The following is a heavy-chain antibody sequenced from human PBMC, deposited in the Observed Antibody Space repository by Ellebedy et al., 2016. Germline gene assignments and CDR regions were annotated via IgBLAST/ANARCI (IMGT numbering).Heavy chain of an antibody. CDR3: ARHKAWSGYYPYYFDY. D-gene: IGHD3-3*01. J-gene: IGHJ4*02. V-gene: IGHV4-39*01. CDR1: GGSISSSSYY. CDR2: IDYSGST. Sequence: SETLSLTCTVSGGSISSSSYYWGWIRQPPGKGLEWIGSIDYSGSTYYNPSLKSRVTISEDTSKNQFSLKLSSVTAADTAVYYCARHKAWSGYYPYYFDYWGQGTLVTVSS.